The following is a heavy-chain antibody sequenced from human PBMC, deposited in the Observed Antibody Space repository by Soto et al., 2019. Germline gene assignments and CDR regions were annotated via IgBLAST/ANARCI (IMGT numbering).Heavy chain of an antibody. Sequence: GGSLRLSCAASGFTFSSYGMHWVRQAPGKGLEWVAVIWYDGSNKYYADSVKGRFTISRDNSKNTLYLQMNSLRAEDTAVYYCAREGPTVGYYFDYWGQGTLVTVSS. CDR3: AREGPTVGYYFDY. CDR2: IWYDGSNK. D-gene: IGHD4-17*01. J-gene: IGHJ4*02. CDR1: GFTFSSYG. V-gene: IGHV3-33*01.